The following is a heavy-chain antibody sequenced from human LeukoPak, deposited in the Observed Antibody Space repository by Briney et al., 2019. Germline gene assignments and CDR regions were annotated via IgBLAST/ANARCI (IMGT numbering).Heavy chain of an antibody. D-gene: IGHD6-6*01. CDR1: GYTFTSYG. V-gene: IGHV1-18*01. Sequence: ASVKVSCKASGYTFTSYGISWVRQAPGQGLEWMGWISAYNGNTNYAQKLQGRVTMTTDTSTSTAYMELRSLRSDDTAVYYCARWLKQLVVRTYYMDVWGKGTTVTVSS. CDR3: ARWLKQLVVRTYYMDV. J-gene: IGHJ6*03. CDR2: ISAYNGNT.